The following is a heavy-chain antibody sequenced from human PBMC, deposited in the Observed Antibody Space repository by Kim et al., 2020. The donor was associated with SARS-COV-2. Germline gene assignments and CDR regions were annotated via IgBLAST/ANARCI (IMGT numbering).Heavy chain of an antibody. D-gene: IGHD4-17*01. J-gene: IGHJ4*02. CDR1: GFSFSDSW. CDR2: INSDGDGA. Sequence: GGSLRLSCVVTGFSFSDSWMHWVRQAPGKGLVWVARINSDGDGATYADFVKCRFTIPRDNAKNTLYLQMTSVRADDTALYFCAGDYFQRAFFDSWGRGTL. V-gene: IGHV3-74*01. CDR3: AGDYFQRAFFDS.